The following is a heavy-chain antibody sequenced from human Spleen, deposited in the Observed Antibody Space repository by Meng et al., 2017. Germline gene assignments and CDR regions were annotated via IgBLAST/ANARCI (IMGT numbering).Heavy chain of an antibody. D-gene: IGHD4-11*01. Sequence: GSLRLSCVVSGGSFSDYYWSWIRQPPGKGLEWIGEINHSGSTNYNPSLESRATISVDTSQNNLSLKLSSVTAADSAVYYCARGPTTMAHDFDYWGQGTLVTVAS. CDR3: ARGPTTMAHDFDY. CDR2: INHSGST. V-gene: IGHV4-34*01. J-gene: IGHJ4*02. CDR1: GGSFSDYY.